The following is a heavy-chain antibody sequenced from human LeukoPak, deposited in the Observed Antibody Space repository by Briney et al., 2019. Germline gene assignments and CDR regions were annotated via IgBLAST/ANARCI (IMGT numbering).Heavy chain of an antibody. CDR1: GGSIFSYY. J-gene: IGHJ2*01. V-gene: IGHV4-4*08. CDR2: IYSNGIT. CDR3: ARRDYYDSSGYSPAPGYFDL. Sequence: SETLSLTCTVSGGSIFSYYWNWVRQPPGKGREWIGYIYSNGITSYNPSLRSRGTISIATSKNQFSLRLRSVTAADTAIYYFARRDYYDSSGYSPAPGYFDLWGSGTLVSVSS. D-gene: IGHD3-22*01.